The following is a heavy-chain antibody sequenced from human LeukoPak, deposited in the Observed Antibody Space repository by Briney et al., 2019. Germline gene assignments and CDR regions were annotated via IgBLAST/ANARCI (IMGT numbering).Heavy chain of an antibody. Sequence: SVRVSCKSSGGTFSTYAINWVRLAPGQGLEWMGRIIPMPGTTDYAQKFQGRVTITADVSTTTAYMELSSLTSEDTAIYYCARDSGDEAAGLSHTKYWGQGTPVSVSS. D-gene: IGHD6-13*01. V-gene: IGHV1-69*11. CDR3: ARDSGDEAAGLSHTKY. CDR2: IIPMPGTT. CDR1: GGTFSTYA. J-gene: IGHJ4*02.